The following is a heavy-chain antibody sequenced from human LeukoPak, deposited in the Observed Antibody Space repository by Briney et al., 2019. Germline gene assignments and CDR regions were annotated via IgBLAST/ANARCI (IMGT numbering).Heavy chain of an antibody. CDR1: GFTSGVSYITYW. CDR2: VKGDGTST. Sequence: GGSLRLSCAASGFTSGVSYITYWMHWVRQAPGKGLVWVARVKGDGTSTIYADSVKGRFTISRDNSKNTLYLQMNSLRADDTAVYYCAKDQVTTVRGVMNYWGQGTLVTVSS. V-gene: IGHV3-74*01. J-gene: IGHJ4*02. D-gene: IGHD3-10*01. CDR3: AKDQVTTVRGVMNY.